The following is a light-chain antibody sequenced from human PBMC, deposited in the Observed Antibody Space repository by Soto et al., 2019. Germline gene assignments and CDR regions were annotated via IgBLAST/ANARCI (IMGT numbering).Light chain of an antibody. Sequence: EIVLTQSPATLSLSPGEIATLSCRARQSVSSNLAWYQQKPGQPTRLLIYGASTRATGIPARFIGSGSGTEFTLTISSLQSEDFAVYYCQHYNNWPPWTFGQGTKVDIK. CDR1: QSVSSN. CDR2: GAS. J-gene: IGKJ1*01. CDR3: QHYNNWPPWT. V-gene: IGKV3-15*01.